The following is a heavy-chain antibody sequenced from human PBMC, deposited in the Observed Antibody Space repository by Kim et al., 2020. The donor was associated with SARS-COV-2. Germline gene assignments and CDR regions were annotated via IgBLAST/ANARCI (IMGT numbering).Heavy chain of an antibody. D-gene: IGHD3-10*01. J-gene: IGHJ4*02. V-gene: IGHV1-69*13. CDR2: IIPIFGTA. CDR1: GGTFSSYA. CDR3: ARDPGTYGSGSKIPFDY. Sequence: SVKVSCKASGGTFSSYAISWVRQAPGQGLEWMGGIIPIFGTANYAQKFQGRVTITADESTSTAYMELSSLRSEDTAVYYCARDPGTYGSGSKIPFDYWGQGTMVTGSS.